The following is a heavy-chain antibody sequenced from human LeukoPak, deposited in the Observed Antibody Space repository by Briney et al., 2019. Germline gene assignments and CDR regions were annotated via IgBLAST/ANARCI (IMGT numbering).Heavy chain of an antibody. CDR2: IRSKFHGETT. J-gene: IGHJ6*03. CDR3: TTTTGDSGGSYSDYYYYYYMDV. Sequence: PGGSLRLSCAASGFTFSTAWMNWVRQTPGKGLEWIGHIRSKFHGETTIYAAPVTGRFTISRDDSQNTLYLQMNSLKIEDTGVYYCTTTTGDSGGSYSDYYYYYYMDVWGKGTTVTVSS. V-gene: IGHV3-15*01. D-gene: IGHD3-22*01. CDR1: GFTFSTAW.